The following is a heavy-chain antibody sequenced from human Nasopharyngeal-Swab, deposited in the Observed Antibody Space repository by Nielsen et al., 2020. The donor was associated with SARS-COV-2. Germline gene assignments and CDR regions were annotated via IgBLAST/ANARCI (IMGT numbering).Heavy chain of an antibody. Sequence: WIRQPPGKGLEWVSSISSSSSYIYYADSVKGRFTITRDNAKNSLYLQMNSLRAEDTAVYYCARDGLDYDFWSAYFMDVWGKGTTVTSPQ. V-gene: IGHV3-21*01. J-gene: IGHJ6*04. CDR2: ISSSSSYI. D-gene: IGHD3-3*01. CDR3: ARDGLDYDFWSAYFMDV.